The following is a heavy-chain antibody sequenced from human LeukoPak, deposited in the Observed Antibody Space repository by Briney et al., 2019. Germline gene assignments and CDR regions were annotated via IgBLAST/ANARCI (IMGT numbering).Heavy chain of an antibody. CDR3: AEAGNIRFDY. V-gene: IGHV3-23*01. CDR1: GFTFSSHA. D-gene: IGHD1/OR15-1a*01. Sequence: GGSLRLSCAASGFTFSSHAMSWVRQAPGKGLEWVSGFSGNGGSTYYADSVKGRFTISRDNSKNTLYLQMTSLRVEDTAVYYCAEAGNIRFDYWGQGTLVTVSS. CDR2: FSGNGGST. J-gene: IGHJ4*02.